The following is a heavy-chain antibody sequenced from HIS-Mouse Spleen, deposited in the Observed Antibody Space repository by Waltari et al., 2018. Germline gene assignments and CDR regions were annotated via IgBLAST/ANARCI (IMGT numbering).Heavy chain of an antibody. J-gene: IGHJ3*02. CDR1: GFTFSRYW. V-gene: IGHV3-74*01. CDR3: ARDLELDAFDI. Sequence: EVQLLESGGGLVQPGGTLRLSCAASGFTFSRYWMHWARQAPGKGLVWVSRINGAGSSTCYAGSVKGRFTISRDNAKNTLYLQINSLRAEDTAVYYCARDLELDAFDIWGQGTMVTVSS. CDR2: INGAGSST. D-gene: IGHD1-1*01.